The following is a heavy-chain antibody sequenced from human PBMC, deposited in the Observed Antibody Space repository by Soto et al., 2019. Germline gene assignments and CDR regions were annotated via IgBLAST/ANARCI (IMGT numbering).Heavy chain of an antibody. CDR3: ARERLPQWGDYSYFDY. J-gene: IGHJ4*02. V-gene: IGHV4-59*01. CDR1: GGSISSYY. CDR2: IYYSGST. D-gene: IGHD4-17*01. Sequence: SETLSLTCTVSGGSISSYYWSWIRQPPGKGLEWIGYIYYSGSTNYNPSLKSRVTISVDTSKNQFSLKLSSVTAADTAVYYCARERLPQWGDYSYFDYWGQGTLVTVSS.